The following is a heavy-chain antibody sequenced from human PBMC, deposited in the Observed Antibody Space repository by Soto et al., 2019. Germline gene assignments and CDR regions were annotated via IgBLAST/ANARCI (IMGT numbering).Heavy chain of an antibody. D-gene: IGHD6-13*01. CDR1: GFTFSSYS. CDR2: ISSSSSYI. Sequence: EVQLVESGGGLVNPGGSLRLSCAASGFTFSSYSMNWVRQAPGKGLEWVSSISSSSSYIYYADSVKGRFTISRDNAKNSLYLQMNSLRAEDTAVYYCARDRGSSWSYYYGMDVWGQGTTVTVSS. V-gene: IGHV3-21*01. CDR3: ARDRGSSWSYYYGMDV. J-gene: IGHJ6*02.